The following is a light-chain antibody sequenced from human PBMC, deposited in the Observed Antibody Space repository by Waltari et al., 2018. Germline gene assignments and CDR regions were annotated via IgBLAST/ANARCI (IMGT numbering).Light chain of an antibody. CDR1: QSVNRD. V-gene: IGKV3-20*01. J-gene: IGKJ1*01. CDR2: GAS. Sequence: EIALTLSPGTLSSSPGERATLSCRASQSVNRDLTWYQQKPGQAPSLLIYGASTRAPGIPDRFSGSGSGTDFSLTISRLEPDDFAVYYCQHYLRLPVTFGQGTTVEV. CDR3: QHYLRLPVT.